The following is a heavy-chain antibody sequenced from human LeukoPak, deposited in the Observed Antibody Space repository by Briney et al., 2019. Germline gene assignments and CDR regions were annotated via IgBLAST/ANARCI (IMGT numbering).Heavy chain of an antibody. Sequence: GSSVKDSCKASGGTFSSYAISWVRQAPGQGLEWMGGVIPIFGTANYAQKFQGRVTITTDESTSTAYMELSSLRSEDTAVYYCARSGDATTVVTRNYYYYMDVWGKGTTVTVSS. J-gene: IGHJ6*03. CDR1: GGTFSSYA. CDR3: ARSGDATTVVTRNYYYYMDV. D-gene: IGHD4-23*01. V-gene: IGHV1-69*05. CDR2: VIPIFGTA.